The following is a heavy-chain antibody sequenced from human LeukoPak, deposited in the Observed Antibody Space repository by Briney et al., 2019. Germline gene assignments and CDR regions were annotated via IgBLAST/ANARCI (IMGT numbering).Heavy chain of an antibody. CDR1: GGSFSGYY. D-gene: IGHD6-6*01. Sequence: SETLSLTCAVYGGSFSGYYWSWIRQPPGKGLEWIGEINHSGSTNYNPSLKSRVTISVDTSKNQFSLKLSSVTAADTAVYYCARVIKGYSSSSFPRPGYYFDYWGHVTLVTVSS. CDR3: ARVIKGYSSSSFPRPGYYFDY. V-gene: IGHV4-34*01. J-gene: IGHJ4*01. CDR2: INHSGST.